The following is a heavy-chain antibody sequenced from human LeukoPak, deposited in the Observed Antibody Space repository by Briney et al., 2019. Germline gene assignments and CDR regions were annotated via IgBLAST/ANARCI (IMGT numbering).Heavy chain of an antibody. J-gene: IGHJ4*02. V-gene: IGHV3-53*01. D-gene: IGHD1-14*01. CDR2: IYSGDAI. CDR3: ARRPGN. Sequence: PGGPLRLSCVASGFAVDRNYMSWVRQAPGKGLECVSLIYSGDAIRYAEPVKGRFTIPRDSSKNTLFLQMNDLTVEDTARYYCARRPGNWGQGILVTVSS. CDR1: GFAVDRNY.